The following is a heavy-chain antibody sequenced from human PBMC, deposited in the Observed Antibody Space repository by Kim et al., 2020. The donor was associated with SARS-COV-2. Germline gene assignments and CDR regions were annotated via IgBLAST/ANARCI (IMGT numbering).Heavy chain of an antibody. V-gene: IGHV5-10-1*01. Sequence: GESLKISCKGSGYSITSYWISWVRQMPGKGLEWMGRIDPSDSYTNYSPSFQGHVTISADKSISTAYLQWSSLKASDTAMYYCARRRVAAAGTEAYYYYGMDVWGQGTTVTVSS. CDR3: ARRRVAAAGTEAYYYYGMDV. J-gene: IGHJ6*02. CDR1: GYSITSYW. CDR2: IDPSDSYT. D-gene: IGHD6-13*01.